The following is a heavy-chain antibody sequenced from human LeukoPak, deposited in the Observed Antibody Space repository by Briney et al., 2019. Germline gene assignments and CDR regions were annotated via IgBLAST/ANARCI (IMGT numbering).Heavy chain of an antibody. Sequence: TGGSLRLSCAASGFTFSSYSMNWVRQAPGKGLEWVSSISSSSSYIYYADSVKGRFTISRDSAKNSLYLQMNSLRAEDTAVYYCARGSREWEPYFDYWGQGTLVTVSS. J-gene: IGHJ4*02. D-gene: IGHD1-26*01. CDR1: GFTFSSYS. CDR2: ISSSSSYI. V-gene: IGHV3-21*01. CDR3: ARGSREWEPYFDY.